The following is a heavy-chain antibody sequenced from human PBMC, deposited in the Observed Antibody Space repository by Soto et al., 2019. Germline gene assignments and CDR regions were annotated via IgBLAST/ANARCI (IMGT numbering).Heavy chain of an antibody. CDR1: GGSLSSGNCY. CDR2: ISYSGST. V-gene: IGHV4-30-4*01. CDR3: ATMGTPATGLYFFDY. J-gene: IGHJ4*02. D-gene: IGHD2-15*01. Sequence: SETLSLTCPVSGGSLSSGNCYWSWNSQPPGKGLEWIGFISYSGSTYYSTSLKSRVTISVDTSKSQFSLNLSFVTAADTAVYYCATMGTPATGLYFFDYWGQGSLVTVSS.